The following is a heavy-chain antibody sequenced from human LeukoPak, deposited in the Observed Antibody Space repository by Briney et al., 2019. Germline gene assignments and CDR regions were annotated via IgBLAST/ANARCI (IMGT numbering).Heavy chain of an antibody. CDR2: IRSRANSYAT. J-gene: IGHJ4*02. Sequence: GGSLRLSCAASGFTFSGSALHWVRQASGTGLERVGLIRSRANSYATTYGASVKGRFTISRDDSKNTAYLQMNSLKTEDTAVYYCSTSLVGGIDYWGQGTLVTVSS. D-gene: IGHD1-26*01. CDR3: STSLVGGIDY. CDR1: GFTFSGSA. V-gene: IGHV3-73*01.